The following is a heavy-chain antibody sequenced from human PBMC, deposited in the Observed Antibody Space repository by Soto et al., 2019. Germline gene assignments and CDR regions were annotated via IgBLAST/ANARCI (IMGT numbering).Heavy chain of an antibody. CDR3: ARGRFLLWFGEWNFDY. CDR1: GGSFSGYY. Sequence: QVQLQQWGAGLLKPSETLSLTCAAYGGSFSGYYWSWIRHPPGKGLEWIGEINHSGSTNYNPSLKSRVTISVDTSKNQFSLKLSSVTAADTAVYYCARGRFLLWFGEWNFDYWGQGTLVTVSS. D-gene: IGHD3-10*01. CDR2: INHSGST. V-gene: IGHV4-34*01. J-gene: IGHJ4*02.